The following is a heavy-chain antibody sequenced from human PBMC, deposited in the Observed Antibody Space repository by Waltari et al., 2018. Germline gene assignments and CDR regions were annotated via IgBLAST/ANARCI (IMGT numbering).Heavy chain of an antibody. J-gene: IGHJ6*02. CDR1: VVHINNVY. CDR3: ARTPGSSGWVYQYYGMDV. Sequence: EVQLVESGGGLISPGGSLRLSCAVSVVHINNVYMHWVRPAPGDGLEWVSVIYVGGRTFYAESVRGRFTISRDSSTNSVFLQMNSLRAEDTAVYYCARTPGSSGWVYQYYGMDVWGQGTTVTVSS. CDR2: IYVGGRT. D-gene: IGHD6-19*01. V-gene: IGHV3-53*01.